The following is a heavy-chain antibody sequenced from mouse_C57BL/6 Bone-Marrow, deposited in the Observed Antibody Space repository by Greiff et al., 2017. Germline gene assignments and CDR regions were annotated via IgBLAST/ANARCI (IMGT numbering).Heavy chain of an antibody. Sequence: VQLQQPGAELVMPGASVKLSCKASGYTFTSYWMHWVKQRPGQGLEWIGEIDPSDSYTNYNQKFQGKSTLTVDKSSSTAYMQLSSLTSEDSAVYYCAVYYGSSYGYFDVWGTGTTVTVSS. CDR2: IDPSDSYT. CDR3: AVYYGSSYGYFDV. V-gene: IGHV1-69*01. D-gene: IGHD1-1*01. J-gene: IGHJ1*03. CDR1: GYTFTSYW.